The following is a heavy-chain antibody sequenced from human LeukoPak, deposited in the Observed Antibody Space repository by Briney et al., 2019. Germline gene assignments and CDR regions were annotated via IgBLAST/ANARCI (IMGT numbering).Heavy chain of an antibody. Sequence: GGSLRLSCAASGFTLSSLAMHWVRQAPGKGLEWVSSSGTRSGTKYYADSVMGRFTIARDSAMNSVSLQINSLRAEDTAVYYWLLQMTYGELSDPDFRGQGTLVSVS. CDR2: SGTRSGTK. CDR1: GFTLSSLA. D-gene: IGHD3-16*02. V-gene: IGHV3-21*01. J-gene: IGHJ4*02. CDR3: LLQMTYGELSDPDF.